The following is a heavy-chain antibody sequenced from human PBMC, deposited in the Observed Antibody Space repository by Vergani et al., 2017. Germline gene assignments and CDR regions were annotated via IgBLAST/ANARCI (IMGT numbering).Heavy chain of an antibody. V-gene: IGHV1-18*01. Sequence: QVQLVQSGPEVKKPGASVKVSCKASGYDFTNYGLGWVRQAPGQGPEWMGWISAYNGNTKYAQKFQGRVSVTTDTSTTTVYMELRRLTSDDTAVYYCARGQSGSYYRYFEHWGQGTLVIVSS. CDR2: ISAYNGNT. CDR1: GYDFTNYG. J-gene: IGHJ1*01. CDR3: ARGQSGSYYRYFEH. D-gene: IGHD3-10*01.